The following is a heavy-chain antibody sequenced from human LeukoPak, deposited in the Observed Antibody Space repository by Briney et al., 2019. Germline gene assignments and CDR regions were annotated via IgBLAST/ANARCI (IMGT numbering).Heavy chain of an antibody. CDR1: GGSISSYY. CDR2: IYYSGST. D-gene: IGHD5-12*01. V-gene: IGHV4-59*01. Sequence: ETLSLTCTVSGGSISSYYWSWIRQPPGKGLEWIGYIYYSGSTNYNPSLKSRVTISVDTSKNQFSLKLSSVTAADTAVYYCASHRDIVANFDYWGQGTLVTVSS. J-gene: IGHJ4*02. CDR3: ASHRDIVANFDY.